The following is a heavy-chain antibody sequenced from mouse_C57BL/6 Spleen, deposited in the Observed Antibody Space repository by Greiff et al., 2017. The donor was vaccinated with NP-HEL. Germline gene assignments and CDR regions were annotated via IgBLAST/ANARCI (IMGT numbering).Heavy chain of an antibody. J-gene: IGHJ3*01. CDR2: IYPRSGNT. Sequence: VQLQESGAELARPGASVKLSCKASGYTFTSYGISWVKQRTGQGLEWIGEIYPRSGNTYYNEKFKGKATLTADKSSSTAYMELRSLTSEDSAVYFCAREEITTVVARAYWGQGTLVTVSA. V-gene: IGHV1-81*01. CDR1: GYTFTSYG. CDR3: AREEITTVVARAY. D-gene: IGHD1-1*01.